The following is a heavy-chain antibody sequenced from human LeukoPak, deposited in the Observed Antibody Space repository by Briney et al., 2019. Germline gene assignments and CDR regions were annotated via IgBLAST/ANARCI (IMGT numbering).Heavy chain of an antibody. CDR3: ARGRWRYYYDSSGYYSRWDYFDY. D-gene: IGHD3-22*01. J-gene: IGHJ4*02. V-gene: IGHV1-8*01. CDR2: ISAYNGKT. CDR1: GYTFIGHY. Sequence: ASVKVSCKTSGYTFIGHYIHWVRQAPGQGLAGMGGISAYNGKTNYAQKLQGRVTMTRNTSISTAYMELSSLRSEDTAVYYCARGRWRYYYDSSGYYSRWDYFDYWGQGTLVTVSS.